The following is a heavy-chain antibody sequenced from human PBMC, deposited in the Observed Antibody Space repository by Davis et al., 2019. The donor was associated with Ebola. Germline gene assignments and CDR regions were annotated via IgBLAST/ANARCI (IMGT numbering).Heavy chain of an antibody. CDR3: ARAIAAAGGWFDP. J-gene: IGHJ5*02. CDR2: INAGNGNT. CDR1: GYTFTSYA. V-gene: IGHV1-3*01. Sequence: AASVKVSCKASGYTFTSYAMHWVRQAPGQRLEWMGWINAGNGNTKYSQKFQGRVTITRDTSASTAYMELSSLRSDDTAVYYCARAIAAAGGWFDPWGQGTLVTVSS. D-gene: IGHD6-13*01.